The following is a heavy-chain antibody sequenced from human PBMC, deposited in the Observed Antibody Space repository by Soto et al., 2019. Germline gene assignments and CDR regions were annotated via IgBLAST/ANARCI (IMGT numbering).Heavy chain of an antibody. CDR2: IDPTDSYT. J-gene: IGHJ4*02. CDR3: ARLDL. V-gene: IGHV5-10-1*01. CDR1: GYTLTTYW. Sequence: LGESLKISCKASGYTLTTYWISWVRQMPGKGLEWMGRIDPTDSYTEYDPSFQGHVTISVDNSMNTAYLQWYNLKASDTAMYYCARLDLWGQGTLVTVSS.